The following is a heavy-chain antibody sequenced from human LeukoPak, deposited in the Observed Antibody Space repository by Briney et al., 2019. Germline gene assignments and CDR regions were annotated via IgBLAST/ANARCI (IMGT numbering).Heavy chain of an antibody. V-gene: IGHV1-2*02. Sequence: ASVKVSCKASGYTSTGYYMHWVRQAPGQGLEWMGWINPNSGGTNYAQKFQGRVTMTRDTSISTAYMELSRLRSDDTAVYYCARGYIAVAGCRYWGQGTLVTVSS. J-gene: IGHJ4*02. CDR2: INPNSGGT. D-gene: IGHD6-13*01. CDR1: GYTSTGYY. CDR3: ARGYIAVAGCRY.